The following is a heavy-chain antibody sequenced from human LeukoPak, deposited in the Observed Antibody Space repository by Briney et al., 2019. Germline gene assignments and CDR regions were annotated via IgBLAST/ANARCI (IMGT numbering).Heavy chain of an antibody. D-gene: IGHD6-13*01. CDR3: AKSPGYSSSWYDY. V-gene: IGHV3-30*02. Sequence: PGGSLRLSCAASGFIFSSFGMHWVRQAPGKGLEWVAFIRYDGSNQYYADSVKGRFTISRDNSKNTLYLQMNSLRAEDTAVYYCAKSPGYSSSWYDYWGQGTLVTVSS. CDR1: GFIFSSFG. CDR2: IRYDGSNQ. J-gene: IGHJ4*02.